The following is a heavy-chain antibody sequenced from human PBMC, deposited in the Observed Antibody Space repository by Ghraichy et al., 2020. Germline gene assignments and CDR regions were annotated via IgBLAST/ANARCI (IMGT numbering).Heavy chain of an antibody. D-gene: IGHD3-22*01. CDR1: GFTFDDYT. CDR2: ISWDGGST. Sequence: GGSLRLSCAASGFTFDDYTMHWVRQAPGKGLEWVSLISWDGGSTYYADSVKGRFTISRDNSKNSLYLQMNSLRTEDTALYYCAKVGEDYYDSSGYYDDWYFDLWGRGTLVTVSS. V-gene: IGHV3-43*01. J-gene: IGHJ2*01. CDR3: AKVGEDYYDSSGYYDDWYFDL.